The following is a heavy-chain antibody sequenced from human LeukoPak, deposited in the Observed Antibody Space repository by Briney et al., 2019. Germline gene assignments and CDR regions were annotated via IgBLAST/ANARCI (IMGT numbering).Heavy chain of an antibody. CDR1: GFTFSSYA. CDR3: ATPLGGSYGDWYFDL. J-gene: IGHJ2*01. CDR2: ISGSGGST. D-gene: IGHD1-26*01. V-gene: IGHV3-23*01. Sequence: TGGSLRLSCAASGFTFSSYAMSWVRQAPGKGLEWVSAISGSGGSTYYADSVKGRFTISRDNSKNTLYLQMNSLRAEDTAVYHCATPLGGSYGDWYFDLWGRGTLVTVSS.